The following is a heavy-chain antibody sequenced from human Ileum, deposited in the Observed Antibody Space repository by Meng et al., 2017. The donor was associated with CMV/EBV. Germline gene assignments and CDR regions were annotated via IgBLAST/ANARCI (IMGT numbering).Heavy chain of an antibody. V-gene: IGHV1-2*02. CDR1: GYTFTSYY. Sequence: QVHLLTVGPGVKSPWPSVKVPGKASGYTFTSYYIHGVRQAPGQGLEWMGWINPNNGDTNYAQKFQGGVTMTRDTSINTAYMEVTSADTAVYYCARGANYASYRVDYWGQGTLVTVSS. J-gene: IGHJ4*02. D-gene: IGHD1-7*01. CDR3: ARGANYASYRVDY. CDR2: INPNNGDT.